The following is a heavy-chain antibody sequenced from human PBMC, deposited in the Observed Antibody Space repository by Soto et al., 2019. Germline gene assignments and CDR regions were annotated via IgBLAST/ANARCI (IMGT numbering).Heavy chain of an antibody. J-gene: IGHJ4*02. CDR3: AKERGLMEYDFWSGSKATGFDY. Sequence: HPGGSLRLSCAASGFTFSSYAMSWVRQAPGKGLEWVSAISGSGGSTYYADSVKGRFTISRDNSKNTLYLQMNSLRAEDTAVYYCAKERGLMEYDFWSGSKATGFDYWGQGTLVNVSS. CDR2: ISGSGGST. V-gene: IGHV3-23*01. D-gene: IGHD3-3*01. CDR1: GFTFSSYA.